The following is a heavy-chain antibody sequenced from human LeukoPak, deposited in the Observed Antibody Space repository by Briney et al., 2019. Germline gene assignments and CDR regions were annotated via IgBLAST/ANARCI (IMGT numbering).Heavy chain of an antibody. J-gene: IGHJ4*02. Sequence: PGGSLRLSCAASWFTLSSNYMSWGRQAPGKGLEWGSVIYSGGSTYYADSVKGRFTISRDNSKNTLYLQMNSLRAEDTAVYYCARVGSSSGWYYFDYWGQGTLVTVSS. CDR2: IYSGGST. V-gene: IGHV3-53*01. D-gene: IGHD6-19*01. CDR3: ARVGSSSGWYYFDY. CDR1: WFTLSSNY.